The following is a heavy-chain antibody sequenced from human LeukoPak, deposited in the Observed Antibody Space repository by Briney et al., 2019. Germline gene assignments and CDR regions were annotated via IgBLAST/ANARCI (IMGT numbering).Heavy chain of an antibody. Sequence: PGRSLRLSCAASGFTFDDHAMHWVRQAPGKGLEWVSGISWNSGSIGYADSVKGRFTISRDNAKNSLYLQMNSLRAEDTALYYCAKAMVRGVTSYGMDVWGQGTTVTVSS. D-gene: IGHD3-10*01. CDR3: AKAMVRGVTSYGMDV. J-gene: IGHJ6*02. V-gene: IGHV3-9*01. CDR1: GFTFDDHA. CDR2: ISWNSGSI.